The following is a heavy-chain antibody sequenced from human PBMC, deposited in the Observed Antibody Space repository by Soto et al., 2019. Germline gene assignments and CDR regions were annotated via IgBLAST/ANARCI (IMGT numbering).Heavy chain of an antibody. Sequence: SQTLSLTCAISGDSVSSNSAAWNWTRQSPSRGLEWLGRTYYRSKWYNDYAVSVKSRITINPDTSKNQFSLQLNSVTPEDTAVYYCARDIVVVPAAYYYYGMDVWGQGTTVTVSS. J-gene: IGHJ6*02. V-gene: IGHV6-1*01. CDR1: GDSVSSNSAA. CDR3: ARDIVVVPAAYYYYGMDV. D-gene: IGHD2-2*01. CDR2: TYYRSKWYN.